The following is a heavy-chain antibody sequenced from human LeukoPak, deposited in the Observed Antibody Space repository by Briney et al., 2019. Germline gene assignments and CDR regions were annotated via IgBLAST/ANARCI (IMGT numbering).Heavy chain of an antibody. Sequence: GGSLRLSCAASGFTFSSYGMSWVRQAPGKGLEWVANIKQDGSEKYYVDSVKGRFTISRDNAKNSLYLQMNSPRAEDTAVYYCARDSLINWGPGYYYYGMDVWGQGTTVTVSS. D-gene: IGHD7-27*01. J-gene: IGHJ6*02. V-gene: IGHV3-7*01. CDR1: GFTFSSYG. CDR2: IKQDGSEK. CDR3: ARDSLINWGPGYYYYGMDV.